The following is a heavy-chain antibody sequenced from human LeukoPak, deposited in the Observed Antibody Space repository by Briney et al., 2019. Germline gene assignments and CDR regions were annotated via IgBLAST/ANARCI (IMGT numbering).Heavy chain of an antibody. CDR1: GFTFSSYE. CDR2: ISSSGSTI. CDR3: AREGRGNWNEQYFDY. Sequence: QAGGSLRLSCAASGFTFSSYEMNWVRQAPGKGLEWVSYISSSGSTIYYADSVKGRFTISRDNAKNSLYLQMNSLRAEDTAVYYCAREGRGNWNEQYFDYWGQGTLVTVSS. V-gene: IGHV3-48*03. J-gene: IGHJ4*02. D-gene: IGHD1-1*01.